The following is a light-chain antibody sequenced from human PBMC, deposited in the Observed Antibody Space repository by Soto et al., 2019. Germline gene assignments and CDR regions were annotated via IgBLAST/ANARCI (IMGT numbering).Light chain of an antibody. Sequence: QSALTQPTSVSGSPGQSITISCTGNHNDIGTYDYVSWYQQHPGRAPRLLIYGATTRPSGISDRFSASKSGLTASLTISGLQPEDEADYYCSSFTSDRIYVFGPGTKLTVL. CDR1: HNDIGTYDY. V-gene: IGLV2-14*03. CDR3: SSFTSDRIYV. CDR2: GAT. J-gene: IGLJ1*01.